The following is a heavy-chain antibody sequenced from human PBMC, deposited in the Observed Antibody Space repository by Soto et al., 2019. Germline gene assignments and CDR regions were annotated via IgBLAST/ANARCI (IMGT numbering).Heavy chain of an antibody. CDR2: ISAHNGNT. CDR3: ARGRYGDY. V-gene: IGHV1-18*01. D-gene: IGHD1-1*01. CDR1: GYTFTSYG. Sequence: QVHLVQSGAEVKKPGASVKVSCKASGYTFTSYGITWVRQAPGQGLEWMGWISAHNGNTDYAQKLQGRVIVTRDTSTSIAYMELRSLRSDDTAVYYCARGRYGDYWGQGALATVSS. J-gene: IGHJ4*02.